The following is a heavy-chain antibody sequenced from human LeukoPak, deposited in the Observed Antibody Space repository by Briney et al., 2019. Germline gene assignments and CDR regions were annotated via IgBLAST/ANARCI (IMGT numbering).Heavy chain of an antibody. CDR2: IRYDGSNK. Sequence: TGGSLRLSCAASGFTFSSYGMHWVRQAPGKGLEWVAFIRYDGSNKYYADSVKGRFTISRDNSKNTLYLQMNSLRAEDTAIYYCARALYNRGWYPDYFDSWGQGTLVTVSS. CDR3: ARALYNRGWYPDYFDS. V-gene: IGHV3-30*02. CDR1: GFTFSSYG. D-gene: IGHD6-19*01. J-gene: IGHJ4*02.